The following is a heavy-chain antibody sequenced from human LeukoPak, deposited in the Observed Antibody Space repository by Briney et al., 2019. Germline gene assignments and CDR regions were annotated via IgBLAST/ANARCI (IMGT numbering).Heavy chain of an antibody. Sequence: SETLSLTCAVYGGSFSGYYWSWIRQPPGKGLEWIGETNHSGSTNYNPSLESRVTISVDTSKNQFSLKLSSVTAADTAVYYCARGMARLGELSLPPYFDYWGQGTLVTVSS. J-gene: IGHJ4*02. CDR2: TNHSGST. CDR1: GGSFSGYY. CDR3: ARGMARLGELSLPPYFDY. V-gene: IGHV4-34*01. D-gene: IGHD3-16*02.